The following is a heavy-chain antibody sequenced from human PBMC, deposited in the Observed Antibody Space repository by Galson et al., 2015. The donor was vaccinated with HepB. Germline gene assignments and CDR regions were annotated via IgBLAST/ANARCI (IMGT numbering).Heavy chain of an antibody. V-gene: IGHV3-23*01. Sequence: SLRLSCAASGFTFSSYAMSWVRQAPGQGLEWVSAISGSGGSTYYADSVKGRFTISRDNSKNTLFLQMNSLRAEDTAVYYCAKAPRAHYYDSSGYKHGYWGQGTLVTVSS. CDR2: ISGSGGST. CDR1: GFTFSSYA. D-gene: IGHD3-22*01. J-gene: IGHJ4*02. CDR3: AKAPRAHYYDSSGYKHGY.